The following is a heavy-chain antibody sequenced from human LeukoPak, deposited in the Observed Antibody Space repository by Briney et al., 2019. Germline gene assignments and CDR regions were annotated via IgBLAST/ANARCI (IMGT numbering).Heavy chain of an antibody. J-gene: IGHJ4*02. CDR1: GGTFSSYA. CDR3: AYAHQLLSILTR. V-gene: IGHV1-69*13. Sequence: ASVKVSCKASGGTFSSYAISWVRQAPGQGLEWMGGIIPIFGTANYAQKFQGRVTITADESTSTAYMELSSLRSEDTAVYYCAYAHQLLSILTRWGQGTLVTASS. CDR2: IIPIFGTA. D-gene: IGHD2-2*01.